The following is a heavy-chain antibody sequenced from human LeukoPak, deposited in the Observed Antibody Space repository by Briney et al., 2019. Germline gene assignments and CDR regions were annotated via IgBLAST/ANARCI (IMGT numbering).Heavy chain of an antibody. D-gene: IGHD3-3*01. Sequence: PSETLSLTCTVSGGSISSSSYYWGWIRQPPGKGLEWIGSIYYSGSTYYNPSLKSRVTISVDTSKNQFSLKLSSVTAADTAVYYCARPKKGIFGVADYWGQGTLVTVSS. J-gene: IGHJ4*02. CDR2: IYYSGST. CDR3: ARPKKGIFGVADY. V-gene: IGHV4-39*01. CDR1: GGSISSSSYY.